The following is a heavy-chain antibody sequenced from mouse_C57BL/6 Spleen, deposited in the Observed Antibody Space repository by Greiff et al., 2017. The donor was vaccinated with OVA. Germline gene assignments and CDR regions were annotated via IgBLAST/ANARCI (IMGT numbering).Heavy chain of an antibody. J-gene: IGHJ3*01. CDR3: ASYGSSDQFAY. CDR2: IDPSDSYT. CDR1: GYTFTSYW. V-gene: IGHV1-59*01. D-gene: IGHD1-1*01. Sequence: QVQLQQPGAELVRPGTSVKLSCKASGYTFTSYWMHWVKQRPGQGLEWIGVIDPSDSYTNYNQKFKGKATLTVDTSSSTAYMQLSSLTSEDSAVYYCASYGSSDQFAYWGQGTLVTVSA.